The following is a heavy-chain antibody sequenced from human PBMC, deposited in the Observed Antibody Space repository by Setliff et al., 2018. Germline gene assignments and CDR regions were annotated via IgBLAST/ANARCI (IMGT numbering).Heavy chain of an antibody. V-gene: IGHV3-7*03. CDR1: GFTFNNYW. CDR2: IKEDGSEE. D-gene: IGHD4-4*01. CDR3: ARDNVILDDSRGIFYPWYDP. Sequence: GGSLRLSCAASGFTFNNYWMTWVRQAPGKGLEWVANIKEDGSEEYYVDSVRGRFSISRDNAKDSVFLEMNSLRADDTAVYYCARDNVILDDSRGIFYPWYDPWGQGTLVTVSS. J-gene: IGHJ5*02.